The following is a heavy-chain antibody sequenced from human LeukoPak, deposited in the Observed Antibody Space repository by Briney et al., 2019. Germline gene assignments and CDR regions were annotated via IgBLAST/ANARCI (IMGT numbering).Heavy chain of an antibody. CDR1: GYSISSGYY. V-gene: IGHV4-38-2*02. J-gene: IGHJ3*02. D-gene: IGHD3-22*01. Sequence: SETLSLTCTVSGYSISSGYYWGWIRQPPRKGLEWIGSIYHSGSTYYNPSLKSRVTISVDTSKNQFSLKLSSVTAADTAVYYCARDCYYYDSSGYPSEAFDIWGQGTMVTVSS. CDR3: ARDCYYYDSSGYPSEAFDI. CDR2: IYHSGST.